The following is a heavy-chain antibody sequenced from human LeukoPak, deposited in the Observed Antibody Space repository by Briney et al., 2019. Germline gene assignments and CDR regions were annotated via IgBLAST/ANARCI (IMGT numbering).Heavy chain of an antibody. CDR2: IKQDGSEK. CDR1: GFTFSSYW. V-gene: IGHV3-7*02. J-gene: IGHJ4*02. Sequence: GGSLRLSCAASGFTFSSYWMSWVRQAPGKGLEWVANIKQDGSEKYYVDSVKGRFTISRDNAKNSLYLQMNSLRAEDTAVYYCARAGPGSYQTTDYWGQGTLVTVSS. CDR3: ARAGPGSYQTTDY. D-gene: IGHD3-10*01.